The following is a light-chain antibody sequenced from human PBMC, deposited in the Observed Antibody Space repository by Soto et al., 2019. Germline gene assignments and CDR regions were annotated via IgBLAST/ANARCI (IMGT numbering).Light chain of an antibody. V-gene: IGLV2-11*01. CDR3: CSFAGAYSYV. Sequence: QSVLTQPRSVSASPGQTVTISCPGTSSDIGRYDYVSWYQEHPGKDPKLIVYDVTDGPSGLPDRFSGAKSGLTATRTLSGLQAEDEADYACCSFAGAYSYVFGTGTKVTVL. CDR2: DVT. J-gene: IGLJ1*01. CDR1: SSDIGRYDY.